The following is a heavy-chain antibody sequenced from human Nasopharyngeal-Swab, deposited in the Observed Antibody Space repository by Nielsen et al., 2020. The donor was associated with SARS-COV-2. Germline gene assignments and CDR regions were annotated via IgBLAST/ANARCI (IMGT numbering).Heavy chain of an antibody. J-gene: IGHJ5*02. CDR1: GFTFSSYW. CDR2: INSDGSST. Sequence: GGSLRLSCAACGFTFSSYWMHWVRQAPGKGLVWVSRINSDGSSTRYADSVKGRFTISRDNAKNTLYLQMNSLRAEDTAVYYCARDPAITGTTFDPWGQGTLVTVSS. D-gene: IGHD1-7*01. V-gene: IGHV3-74*01. CDR3: ARDPAITGTTFDP.